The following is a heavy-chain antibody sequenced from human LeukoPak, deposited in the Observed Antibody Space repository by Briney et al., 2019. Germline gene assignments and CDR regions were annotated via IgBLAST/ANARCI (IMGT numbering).Heavy chain of an antibody. CDR1: GGSINTGGSY. V-gene: IGHV4-31*03. Sequence: SQTLSLTCTVSGGSINTGGSYWSWIRQHPGKGLEWIGFIHYSGSTYYNPSLRSRVTMSVDTSENQFSLELSSVTAADTAVYYCARTSEDTGYGDFDYWGQGTLVTVSS. CDR2: IHYSGST. CDR3: ARTSEDTGYGDFDY. J-gene: IGHJ4*02. D-gene: IGHD4-17*01.